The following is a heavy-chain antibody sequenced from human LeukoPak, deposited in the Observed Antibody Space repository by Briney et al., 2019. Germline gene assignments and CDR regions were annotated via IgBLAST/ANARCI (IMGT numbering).Heavy chain of an antibody. D-gene: IGHD3-9*01. CDR1: GGSINSNSHH. V-gene: IGHV4-39*01. CDR2: IYYSGTT. CDR3: ARRGDILTDYAFDY. Sequence: SETLSLTCSVSGGSINSNSHHWDWIRQAPGKGLEWIGNIYYSGTTSYSPSLKSRVTISVDTSKNQFSLRLSSVTAADTAVYYCARRGDILTDYAFDYWGQGTLVTVSS. J-gene: IGHJ4*02.